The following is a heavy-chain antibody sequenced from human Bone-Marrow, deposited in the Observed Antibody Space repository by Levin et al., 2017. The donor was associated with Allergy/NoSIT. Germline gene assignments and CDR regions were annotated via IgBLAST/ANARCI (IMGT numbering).Heavy chain of an antibody. D-gene: IGHD6-13*01. CDR2: ISSSSSYT. CDR1: GFTFSDYY. J-gene: IGHJ4*02. Sequence: GESLKISCAASGFTFSDYYMSWIRQAPGKGLEWVSYISSSSSYTNYADSVKGRFTISRDNAKNSLYLQMNSLRAEDTAVYYCAREKTAGTITFDYWGQGTLVTVSS. CDR3: AREKTAGTITFDY. V-gene: IGHV3-11*06.